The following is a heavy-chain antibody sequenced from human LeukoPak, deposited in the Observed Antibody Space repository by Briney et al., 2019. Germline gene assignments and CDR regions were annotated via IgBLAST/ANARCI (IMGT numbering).Heavy chain of an antibody. J-gene: IGHJ4*02. Sequence: PGGSLRLSCAASGFTFSSYAMSWVRQAPGKGLEWVSAISGSGGSTYYADSVKGRFTISRDNSKNTLYLQMNSLRAEDTAVYYCAKDRREGRREWELSYFDYWGQGTLVTVSS. V-gene: IGHV3-23*01. CDR1: GFTFSSYA. D-gene: IGHD1-26*01. CDR3: AKDRREGRREWELSYFDY. CDR2: ISGSGGST.